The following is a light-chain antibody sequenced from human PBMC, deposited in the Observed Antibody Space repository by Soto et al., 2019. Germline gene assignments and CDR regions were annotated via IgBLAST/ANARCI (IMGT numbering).Light chain of an antibody. Sequence: QSALTQPPSASGSPGQSVTISCTGTSSDVGGYNYVSWYQQHPGKAPKLMIYEVSKGPSGVPDRFSGSKSGNTASLTVSGLQAEDEADYYCSSYAGSNNLVVFGGGTKLTVL. CDR2: EVS. CDR1: SSDVGGYNY. CDR3: SSYAGSNNLVV. J-gene: IGLJ2*01. V-gene: IGLV2-8*01.